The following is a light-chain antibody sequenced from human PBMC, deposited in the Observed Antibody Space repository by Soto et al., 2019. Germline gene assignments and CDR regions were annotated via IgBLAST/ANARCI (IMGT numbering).Light chain of an antibody. CDR2: GAS. V-gene: IGKV3-20*01. CDR1: QSVSSSY. CDR3: QHYRTS. Sequence: EIVLTQSPGTLSLSPGERAILSCRDSQSVSSSYLAWYQQKPGQAPRQLIYGASSRATGIPDRFSGSGSGTDFTLTITRLEPEDFAVYYCQHYRTSFGGGTRVEIK. J-gene: IGKJ4*01.